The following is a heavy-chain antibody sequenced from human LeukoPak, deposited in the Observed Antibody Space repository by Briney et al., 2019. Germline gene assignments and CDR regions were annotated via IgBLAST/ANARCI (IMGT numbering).Heavy chain of an antibody. CDR1: GYTFTSYY. V-gene: IGHV1-46*01. J-gene: IGHJ4*02. Sequence: GASVKVSCKASGYTFTSYYMHWVRQAPGQGLEWMGLINPTGGSTGYAQKFQGRVTMTRDMSTSTVYMELSSLRSEDTAVYYCAREDYDSSGYYDYWGQGTLVTVSS. CDR3: AREDYDSSGYYDY. D-gene: IGHD3-22*01. CDR2: INPTGGST.